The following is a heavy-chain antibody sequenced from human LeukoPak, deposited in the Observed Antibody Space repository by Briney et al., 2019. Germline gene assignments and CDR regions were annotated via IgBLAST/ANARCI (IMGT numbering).Heavy chain of an antibody. Sequence: PGGSLRLSCAASGFTFSSYAMSWVRQAPGKRLEWVSGISGSGGSTYYVDSVKGRFTISRDNSKNTLYLQMNSLRAEDTAVYYCAKEYCSTITCYPNWFDPWGQGTLVTVSS. CDR2: ISGSGGST. V-gene: IGHV3-23*01. J-gene: IGHJ5*02. CDR3: AKEYCSTITCYPNWFDP. D-gene: IGHD2-2*01. CDR1: GFTFSSYA.